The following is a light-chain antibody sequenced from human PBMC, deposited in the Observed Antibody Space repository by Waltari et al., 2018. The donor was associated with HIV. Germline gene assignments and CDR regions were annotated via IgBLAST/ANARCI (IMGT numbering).Light chain of an antibody. CDR1: SLRSFF. V-gene: IGLV3-19*01. CDR3: HSRDTNGDHYV. CDR2: GTN. Sequence: SSELTQDPVVSVALGQTINITCQGDSLRSFFANWYQQRPGQAPVLVVYGTNRRPSGFPDRFYASNSANTSSLIICDSQAVDEADYYCHSRDTNGDHYVFGGGTRVIV. J-gene: IGLJ1*01.